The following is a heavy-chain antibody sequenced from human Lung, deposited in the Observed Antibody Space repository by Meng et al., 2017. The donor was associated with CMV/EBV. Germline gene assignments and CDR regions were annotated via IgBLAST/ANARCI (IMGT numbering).Heavy chain of an antibody. Sequence: GGSLRLSCAASGLSVSSKYMSWVRQAPGKGLEWVSVIYSNNNTYYADSVKGRFTISRDNPKNTLYFQMNSLRAEDTAVYYCARVVGLHFDYWGQGTLVTVSS. CDR1: GLSVSSKY. V-gene: IGHV3-53*01. CDR3: ARVVGLHFDY. J-gene: IGHJ4*02. D-gene: IGHD1-26*01. CDR2: IYSNNNT.